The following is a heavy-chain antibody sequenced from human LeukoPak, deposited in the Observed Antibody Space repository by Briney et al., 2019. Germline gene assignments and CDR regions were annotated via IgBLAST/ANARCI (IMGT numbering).Heavy chain of an antibody. V-gene: IGHV4-31*03. CDR2: IYYSGST. D-gene: IGHD5-12*01. Sequence: SQTLSLTCTVSGGSISSGGYYWSWIRQHPGKGLEWIGYIYYSGSTYYNPSLKSRVTISVDTSKNQFSLKLSSVTAADTAVYYCARDKWPRGWFHPWGQGTLVTVSS. CDR1: GGSISSGGYY. CDR3: ARDKWPRGWFHP. J-gene: IGHJ5*02.